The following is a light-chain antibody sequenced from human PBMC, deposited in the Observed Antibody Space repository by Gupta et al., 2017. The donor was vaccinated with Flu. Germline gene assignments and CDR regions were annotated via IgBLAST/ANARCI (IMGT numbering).Light chain of an antibody. CDR3: SSYTSSSTLG. CDR2: EVS. Sequence: QSALTPPASVSWSPGQSITISCTGTSSDVGGYNYVCWYQQHPGKAPKLMIYEVSNRPSGVSNRFSGSKSGNTASLTISGLQAEDEADYYCSSYTSSSTLGFGGGTKLTVL. J-gene: IGLJ2*01. V-gene: IGLV2-14*01. CDR1: SSDVGGYNY.